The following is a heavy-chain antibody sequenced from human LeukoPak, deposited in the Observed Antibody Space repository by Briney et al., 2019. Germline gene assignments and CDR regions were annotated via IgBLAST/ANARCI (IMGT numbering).Heavy chain of an antibody. CDR2: IYYSGST. Sequence: SETLSLTCTVSGGSISSYYWSWLRQPPGKGLEWIGYIYYSGSTDYNPSLKSRVTISVDTSKNQFSLKLSSVTAADTAVYYCARVNGVVVPAALDYWGQGTLVTVSS. V-gene: IGHV4-59*01. J-gene: IGHJ4*02. CDR3: ARVNGVVVPAALDY. D-gene: IGHD2-2*01. CDR1: GGSISSYY.